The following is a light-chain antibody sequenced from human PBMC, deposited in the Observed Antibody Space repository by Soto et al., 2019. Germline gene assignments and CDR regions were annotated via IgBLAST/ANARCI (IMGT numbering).Light chain of an antibody. CDR2: GAS. Sequence: IGLTQSPGTLSLSPGERATLSCRASQSVSSSYLAWYQQKPGQAPRLLIYGASSRATGIPDRFSGSGSGTDFILTISRLEPDDFAVYYCQQYGRSPRTFGQGTKVDI. V-gene: IGKV3-20*01. CDR3: QQYGRSPRT. CDR1: QSVSSSY. J-gene: IGKJ1*01.